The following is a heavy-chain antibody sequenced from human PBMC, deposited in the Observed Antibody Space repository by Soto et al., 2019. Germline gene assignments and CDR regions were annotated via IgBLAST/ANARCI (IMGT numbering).Heavy chain of an antibody. J-gene: IGHJ4*02. V-gene: IGHV4-31*03. Sequence: PSETLSLTCTVSGGSISSGGYYWSWIRQHPGKGLEWIGYIYYSGSTYYNPSLKSRVTISVDTSKNQFSLKLSSVTAADTAVYYCARATTKKEGIAVAGSPDYWGQGTLVTVSS. CDR2: IYYSGST. CDR3: ARATTKKEGIAVAGSPDY. D-gene: IGHD6-19*01. CDR1: GGSISSGGYY.